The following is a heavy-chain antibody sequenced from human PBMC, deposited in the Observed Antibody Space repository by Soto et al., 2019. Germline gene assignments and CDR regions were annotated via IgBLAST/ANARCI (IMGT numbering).Heavy chain of an antibody. Sequence: VQLVESGGGVVQPGRSLRLSCAASGFTFSSYGMHWVRQAPGKGLEWVAVISYDGSNKYYADSVKGRFTISRDNSKNTLYLQMNSLRAEDTAVYYCAKFDIWGQGTMVTVSS. CDR2: ISYDGSNK. J-gene: IGHJ3*02. V-gene: IGHV3-30*18. CDR1: GFTFSSYG. CDR3: AKFDI.